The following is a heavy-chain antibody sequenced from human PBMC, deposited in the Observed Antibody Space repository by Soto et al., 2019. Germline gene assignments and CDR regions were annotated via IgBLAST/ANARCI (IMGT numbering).Heavy chain of an antibody. CDR3: ARWGTTGGFDL. V-gene: IGHV3-30*19. CDR1: GFMFKSYV. CDR2: TSYDGNNK. Sequence: QLQLVESGGGVVQPGTSLRLSCTASGFMFKSYVMHWVRQAPGKGLEWVALTSYDGNNKYYGDSVKGRFTVSRDNSKNTLHLQMDSLRPEDTALYYCARWGTTGGFDLWGQGPLVSVYS. D-gene: IGHD3-16*01. J-gene: IGHJ4*02.